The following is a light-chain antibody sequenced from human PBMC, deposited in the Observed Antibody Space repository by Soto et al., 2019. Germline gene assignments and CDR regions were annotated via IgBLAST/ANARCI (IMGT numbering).Light chain of an antibody. J-gene: IGKJ4*01. CDR1: QSVTSSY. V-gene: IGKV3-20*01. Sequence: EIVLTQSPGTLSLSPGERATLSCRASQSVTSSYLAWYQQKPGQAPRLLIYTASSRATGIPDRFSGSGSGTDFTLTISRLEPEDSAVYYCQQHSTSPLTFGGGTKVEIK. CDR3: QQHSTSPLT. CDR2: TAS.